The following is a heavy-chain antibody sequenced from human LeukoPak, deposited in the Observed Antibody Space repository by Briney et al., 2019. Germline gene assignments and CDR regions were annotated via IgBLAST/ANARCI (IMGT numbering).Heavy chain of an antibody. V-gene: IGHV1-18*01. CDR3: ARRRYDCYDY. Sequence: ASVKVSCKASGYTFSGYGVTWVRQAPGQGLEWVGWITVYNNDTKSAQKFQDRVTMTTDTSTTTAYMELRSLRSDDTAVYYCARRRYDCYDYWGQGTLVTVSS. J-gene: IGHJ4*02. CDR1: GYTFSGYG. D-gene: IGHD3-16*01. CDR2: ITVYNNDT.